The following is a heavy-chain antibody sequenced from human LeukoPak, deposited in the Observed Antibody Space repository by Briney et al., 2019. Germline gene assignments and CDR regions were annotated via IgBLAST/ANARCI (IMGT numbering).Heavy chain of an antibody. CDR2: ISGSGGST. D-gene: IGHD2-2*01. J-gene: IGHJ5*02. CDR3: TKAFVPGSSQGVRWFDP. CDR1: GFTFSIFA. V-gene: IGHV3-23*01. Sequence: GGCLSLSCAASGFTFSIFAMNGVTRAPGRGLECVLGISGSGGSTYHADAVKGRFTISRDSSKNTLYLQMNSLRAEDTAIYYCTKAFVPGSSQGVRWFDPWGQGTLVTVSS.